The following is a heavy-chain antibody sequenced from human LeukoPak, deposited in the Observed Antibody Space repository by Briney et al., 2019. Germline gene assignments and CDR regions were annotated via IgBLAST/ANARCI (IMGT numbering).Heavy chain of an antibody. CDR2: IIPIFGTA. CDR1: GGTFSSYA. V-gene: IGHV1-69*13. CDR3: ALGGDSSGFHPNWFDP. D-gene: IGHD3-22*01. Sequence: GASVKVSCKASGGTFSSYAISWVRQAPGQGLEWMGGIIPIFGTANYAQKFQGRVTITADESTSTAYMELSSLRSEDTAVYYCALGGDSSGFHPNWFDPWGQGTLVTVSS. J-gene: IGHJ5*02.